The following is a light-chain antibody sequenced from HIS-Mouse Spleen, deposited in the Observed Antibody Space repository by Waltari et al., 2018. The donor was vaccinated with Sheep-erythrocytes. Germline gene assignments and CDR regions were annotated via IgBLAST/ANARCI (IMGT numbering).Light chain of an antibody. Sequence: DIQMTQSPSSLSASVGDRVTITCQERQDISNYLNWYQQKTGKDPKPLIHEASNVERGVQSRFRGSGTGTDFTLTISSLQPEDIATYYCQQYDNLLTFSGGTKVEIK. CDR1: QDISNY. CDR3: QQYDNLLT. J-gene: IGKJ4*01. CDR2: EAS. V-gene: IGKV1-33*01.